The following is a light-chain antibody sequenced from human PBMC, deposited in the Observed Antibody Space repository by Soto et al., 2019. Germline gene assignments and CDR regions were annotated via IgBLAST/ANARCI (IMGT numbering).Light chain of an antibody. CDR3: TSFTSISTWV. J-gene: IGLJ3*02. CDR2: EVS. V-gene: IGLV2-14*03. CDR1: SSDVGGYNY. Sequence: QSALTQPASVSGSPGQSITISCTGTSSDVGGYNYVSWFQQHPGKAPKLKIYEVSNRLSGVSNRFSGSKSGYTASLTISELQAEDDADYYCTSFTSISTWVFGGGTKVTVL.